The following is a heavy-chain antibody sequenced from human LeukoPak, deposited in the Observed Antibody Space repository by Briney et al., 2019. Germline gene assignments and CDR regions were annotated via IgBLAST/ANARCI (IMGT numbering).Heavy chain of an antibody. CDR2: INHGGST. D-gene: IGHD4/OR15-4a*01. Sequence: SETLSLTCAVYGGSLSGYYWSWIRQSPGKGLEWIGEINHGGSTNYNPSLKSRVTMSVDTSKNHFSLKLSSVTAADTAVYYCAREGRMSMGIEYWGQGTLVTVSS. CDR3: AREGRMSMGIEY. CDR1: GGSLSGYY. V-gene: IGHV4-34*01. J-gene: IGHJ4*02.